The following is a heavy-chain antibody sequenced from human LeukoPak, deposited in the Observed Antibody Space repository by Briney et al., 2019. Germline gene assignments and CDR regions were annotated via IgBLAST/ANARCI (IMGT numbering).Heavy chain of an antibody. CDR1: GYSISSGYH. D-gene: IGHD2/OR15-2a*01. CDR3: VTSSHYCLKN. CDR2: IYQDGST. J-gene: IGHJ4*02. V-gene: IGHV4-38-2*02. Sequence: SETLSLTCTVSGYSISSGYHWAWFRQTPGKGLEWLGSIYQDGSTYDNLSLKSRVTISVDKSKNVFSLDLSSVTAADTAIYYCVTSSHYCLKNWGQGTLVTVSS.